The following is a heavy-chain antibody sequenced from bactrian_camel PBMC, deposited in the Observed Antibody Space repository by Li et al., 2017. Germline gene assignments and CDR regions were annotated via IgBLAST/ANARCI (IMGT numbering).Heavy chain of an antibody. V-gene: IGHV3S63*01. CDR1: GLTLSAYG. D-gene: IGHD3*01. CDR2: IDTTGGGT. Sequence: HVQLVESGGGLVQAGGSLRLSCTTSGLTLSAYGVAWFRQAPGQSREGIAGIDTTGGGTEYADSVKGRFTISLNNAKNTVYLQMNNLKSDDTAMYYCGAGFHGARCAAAWELSYWGQGTQVTVS. CDR3: GAGFHGARCAAAWELSY. J-gene: IGHJ4*01.